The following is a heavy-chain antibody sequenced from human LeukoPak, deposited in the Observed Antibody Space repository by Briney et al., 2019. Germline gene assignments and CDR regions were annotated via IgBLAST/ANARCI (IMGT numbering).Heavy chain of an antibody. Sequence: GGSLTLPRAASGFTFSDLYMSWIRQAPGKGLEWVSYIGGGGYTIYYADSVKGRFTISRDNAKNSLYLQMNSLRAEDTAVYYCARVGGNSDHDYWVQATLVTVSS. CDR2: IGGGGYTI. J-gene: IGHJ4*02. CDR3: ARVGGNSDHDY. CDR1: GFTFSDLY. V-gene: IGHV3-11*01. D-gene: IGHD4-23*01.